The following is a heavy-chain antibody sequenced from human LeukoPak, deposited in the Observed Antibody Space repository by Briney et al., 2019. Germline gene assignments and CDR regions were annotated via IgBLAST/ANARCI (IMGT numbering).Heavy chain of an antibody. Sequence: SETLSLTCTVSGASISSGAYYWRWVRQPAGKGLEWIVRIYTSGSTNYNPSLKSRVTISLDTSQTQLSFRLTSVTAADTAMYYCTREGYDNGDYWGQGALVTVSS. CDR3: TREGYDNGDY. V-gene: IGHV4-61*02. D-gene: IGHD3-16*01. CDR1: GASISSGAYY. CDR2: IYTSGST. J-gene: IGHJ4*02.